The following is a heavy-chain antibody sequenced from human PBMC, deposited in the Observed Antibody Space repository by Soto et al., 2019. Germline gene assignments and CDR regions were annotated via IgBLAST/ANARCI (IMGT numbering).Heavy chain of an antibody. CDR3: ARHIFPGGYYYDGMDV. CDR1: GYTFSGYW. CDR2: VYPGDSDA. D-gene: IGHD2-8*02. J-gene: IGHJ6*02. Sequence: GESLKISCKGSGYTFSGYWIGWVRQMPGKGLEWMGVVYPGDSDATYSPSFQGQVTISADKSISTSYLQWTSLKASDSAIYYCARHIFPGGYYYDGMDVWGQGTTVTVS. V-gene: IGHV5-51*01.